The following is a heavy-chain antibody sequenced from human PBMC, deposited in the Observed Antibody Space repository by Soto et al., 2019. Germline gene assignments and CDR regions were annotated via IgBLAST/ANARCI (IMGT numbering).Heavy chain of an antibody. V-gene: IGHV3-23*01. D-gene: IGHD4-17*01. J-gene: IGHJ4*02. CDR3: AKTVTFAC. Sequence: EELLLESGGGLVQPGGSLRLSCVASGFPFSTYAMTWVRQAPGKGLEWVSAISGSGGSTYYPDSVKGRFTISRDNSKNTLYLQMNSLRAQDTAVYYCAKTVTFACWGQGILVTVSS. CDR2: ISGSGGST. CDR1: GFPFSTYA.